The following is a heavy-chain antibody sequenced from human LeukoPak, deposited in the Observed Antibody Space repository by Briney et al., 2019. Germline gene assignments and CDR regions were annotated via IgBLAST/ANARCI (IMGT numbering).Heavy chain of an antibody. CDR2: ISSSGSTI. V-gene: IGHV3-11*04. CDR3: ARAAVVIDWFDP. CDR1: GFTFSDYY. J-gene: IGHJ5*02. Sequence: GGSLRLSCAASGFTFSDYYMSWIRQAPGKGLEWVSYISSSGSTIYYADSVKGRFTISRDNAKNSLYLRMNSLRAEDTAVYYCARAAVVIDWFDPWGQGTLVTVPS. D-gene: IGHD3-22*01.